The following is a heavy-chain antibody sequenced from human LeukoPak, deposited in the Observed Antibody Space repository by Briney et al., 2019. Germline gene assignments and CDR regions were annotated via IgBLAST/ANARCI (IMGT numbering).Heavy chain of an antibody. J-gene: IGHJ4*02. CDR1: GLTFSSYW. CDR3: ARNRSLAY. CDR2: IKQDGSEK. Sequence: PGGSLRLSCVASGLTFSSYWMSWVRQAPGKGLGWVANIKQDGSEKYYVDSVKGRFTISRDNAKNSLYLQMNSLRAEDTAVYYCARNRSLAYWGQGTLVTVSS. D-gene: IGHD3-3*02. V-gene: IGHV3-7*01.